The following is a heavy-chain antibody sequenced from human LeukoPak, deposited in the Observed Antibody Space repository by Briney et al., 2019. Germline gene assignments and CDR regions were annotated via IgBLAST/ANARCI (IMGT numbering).Heavy chain of an antibody. CDR1: GFTFGDYA. V-gene: IGHV3-49*04. CDR2: IRSKAYGGTT. Sequence: GGTLRLSCAASGFTFGDYAMSWVRQAPGKGLEWVGFIRSKAYGGTTEYAASVKGRFTISRDDSKSIAYLQMNSLKTEDTAVYYCTRALGYSYGLFDYWGQGTLVTVSS. CDR3: TRALGYSYGLFDY. J-gene: IGHJ4*02. D-gene: IGHD5-18*01.